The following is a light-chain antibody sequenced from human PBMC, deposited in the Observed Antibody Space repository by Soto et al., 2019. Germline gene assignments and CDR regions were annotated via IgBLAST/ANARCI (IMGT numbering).Light chain of an antibody. CDR3: QHYNSYSEA. CDR1: QSVSSSY. CDR2: GAS. J-gene: IGKJ1*01. V-gene: IGKV3-20*01. Sequence: EIVLPQSPGTLSLSPGERATLSCRASQSVSSSYLAWYQQKPGQAPRLLIYGASNRATGIPDRFSGSGPGTEFTLTISSLQPDDFATYYCQHYNSYSEAFGQGTKVDIK.